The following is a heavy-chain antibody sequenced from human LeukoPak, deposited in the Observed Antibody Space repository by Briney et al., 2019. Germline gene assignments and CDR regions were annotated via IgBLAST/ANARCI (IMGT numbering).Heavy chain of an antibody. J-gene: IGHJ4*02. Sequence: GGSLRLSCAASGFTFSSYGMHWVRQAPGKGLEWVAFIRYDGSNKYYADSVKGRFTISRDNSKNTLYLQMNSLRAEDTAVYYCAKDPVGATTTFDYWGQGTLVTVSS. CDR3: AKDPVGATTTFDY. V-gene: IGHV3-30*02. CDR2: IRYDGSNK. D-gene: IGHD1-26*01. CDR1: GFTFSSYG.